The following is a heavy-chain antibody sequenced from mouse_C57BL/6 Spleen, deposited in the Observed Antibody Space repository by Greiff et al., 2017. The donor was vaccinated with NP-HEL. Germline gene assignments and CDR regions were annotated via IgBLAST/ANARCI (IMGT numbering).Heavy chain of an antibody. Sequence: EVMLVESGGDLVKPGGSLKLSCAASGFTFSSYGMSWVRQTPDKRLEWVATISSGGSYTYYPDSVKGRFTISRDNAKNTLYLQMSSLKSEDTAMYYCARHAAIYYYGSSHGAMDYWGQGTSVTVSS. D-gene: IGHD1-1*01. CDR1: GFTFSSYG. CDR2: ISSGGSYT. V-gene: IGHV5-6*01. J-gene: IGHJ4*01. CDR3: ARHAAIYYYGSSHGAMDY.